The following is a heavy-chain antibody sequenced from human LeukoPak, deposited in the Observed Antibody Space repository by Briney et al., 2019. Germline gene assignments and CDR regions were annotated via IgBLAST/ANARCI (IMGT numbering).Heavy chain of an antibody. J-gene: IGHJ4*02. CDR1: GGSISSGDYY. D-gene: IGHD3-10*01. CDR3: ARGSSITWGLTDY. V-gene: IGHV4-30-4*01. CDR2: IYYSGST. Sequence: SETLSLTCTVSGGSISSGDYYWSWIRQPPGKGLEWIGYIYYSGSTYYNPSLKSRVTISVDTSKNQFSLKLSSVTAADTAVYYCARGSSITWGLTDYWGQGTLVTVSS.